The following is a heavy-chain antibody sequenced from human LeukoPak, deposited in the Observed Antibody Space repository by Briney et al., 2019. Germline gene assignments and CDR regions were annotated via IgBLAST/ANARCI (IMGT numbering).Heavy chain of an antibody. V-gene: IGHV3-23*01. CDR3: AKDGDDFWSGLEDY. CDR2: MSSSDDGR. D-gene: IGHD3-3*01. CDR1: GFSFSSYA. J-gene: IGHJ4*02. Sequence: GGSLRLSCATSGFSFSSYAMSWVRQAPGKGLEWVSAMSSSDDGRYYAASVRGRFTISRDTSRSTLYLQMNSLRAEDAAVYYCAKDGDDFWSGLEDYWGQGTLVTVSS.